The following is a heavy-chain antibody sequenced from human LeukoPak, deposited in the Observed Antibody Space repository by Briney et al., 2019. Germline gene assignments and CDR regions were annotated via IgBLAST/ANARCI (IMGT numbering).Heavy chain of an antibody. CDR2: INPNIGGT. V-gene: IGHV1-2*02. CDR1: GYTFTGYY. D-gene: IGHD3-10*01. J-gene: IGHJ6*02. CDR3: ARDDLVYYYGSGSGDVYYYYGMDV. Sequence: ASVKVSCKASGYTFTGYYMHWVRQAPGQGLEWMGWINPNIGGTNYAQKFQGRVTMTRDTSISTAYMELSRLRSDDTAVYYCARDDLVYYYGSGSGDVYYYYGMDVWGQGTTVTVSS.